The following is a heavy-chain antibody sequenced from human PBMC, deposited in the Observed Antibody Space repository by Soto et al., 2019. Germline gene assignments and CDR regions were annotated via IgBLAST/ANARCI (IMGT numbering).Heavy chain of an antibody. D-gene: IGHD3-22*01. CDR1: GYTLTELS. CDR2: FDAEDGET. V-gene: IGHV1-24*01. CDR3: ARSEYYYDSSGYYRALFDY. Sequence: ASVKVSCKVSGYTLTELSMHWVRQAPGKGLEWMGGFDAEDGETNYAQKLQGRVTMTTDTSTSTAYMELRSLRSDDTAVYYCARSEYYYDSSGYYRALFDYWGQGTLVTAPQ. J-gene: IGHJ4*02.